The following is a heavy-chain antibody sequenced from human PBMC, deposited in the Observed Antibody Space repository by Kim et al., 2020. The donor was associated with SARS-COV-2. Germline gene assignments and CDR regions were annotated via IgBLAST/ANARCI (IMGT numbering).Heavy chain of an antibody. CDR3: TSHIGGWGSYNDY. CDR2: IRSKAYGGTT. J-gene: IGHJ4*02. CDR1: GFTFGDYA. Sequence: GGSLRLSCTASGFTFGDYAMSWFRQAPGKGLEWVGFIRSKAYGGTTEYAASVKGRFTISRDDSKSIAYLQMNSLKTEDTAVYYCTSHIGGWGSYNDYWGQGTLVTVSS. V-gene: IGHV3-49*03. D-gene: IGHD3-16*01.